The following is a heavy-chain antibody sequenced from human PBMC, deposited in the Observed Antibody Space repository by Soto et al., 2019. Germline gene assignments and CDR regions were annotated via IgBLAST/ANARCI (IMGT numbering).Heavy chain of an antibody. CDR2: IGTAGDT. J-gene: IGHJ6*04. Sequence: EVQLVESGGGLVQPGGSLRLSCAASGFTFSSYDMHWVRQATGKGLEWVSAIGTAGDTYYPGSVKGRFTISRENAKNSLYLQMISLRAGDTAVYYCARNGDYGSGSMDVWGKGTTVTVSS. CDR1: GFTFSSYD. D-gene: IGHD3-10*01. V-gene: IGHV3-13*01. CDR3: ARNGDYGSGSMDV.